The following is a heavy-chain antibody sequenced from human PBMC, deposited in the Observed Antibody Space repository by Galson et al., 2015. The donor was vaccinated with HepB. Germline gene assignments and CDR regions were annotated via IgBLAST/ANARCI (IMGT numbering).Heavy chain of an antibody. D-gene: IGHD3-10*01. CDR3: AKGSYYYGSGSRTYGMDV. V-gene: IGHV3-23*01. J-gene: IGHJ6*02. CDR2: ISGSGGST. CDR1: GFTFSSYA. Sequence: SLRLSCAASGFTFSSYAMSWVRQAPGKGLEWVSAISGSGGSTYYADSVKGRFTISRDNSKNTLYLQMNSLRAENTAVYYCAKGSYYYGSGSRTYGMDVWGQGTTVTVSS.